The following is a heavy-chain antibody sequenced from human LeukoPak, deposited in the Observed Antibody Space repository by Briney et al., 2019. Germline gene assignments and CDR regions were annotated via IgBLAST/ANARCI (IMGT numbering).Heavy chain of an antibody. V-gene: IGHV4-34*01. J-gene: IGHJ6*03. CDR3: ARMRTADTAMVKMVPKSVENYYYYYMDV. Sequence: PSETLSLTCAVYGGSFSGYYWSWIRQPPGEGLEWIGEINHSGSTNYNPSLKSRVTISVDTSKNQFSLKLSSVTAADTAVYYCARMRTADTAMVKMVPKSVENYYYYYMDVWGKGTTVTVSS. D-gene: IGHD5-18*01. CDR2: INHSGST. CDR1: GGSFSGYY.